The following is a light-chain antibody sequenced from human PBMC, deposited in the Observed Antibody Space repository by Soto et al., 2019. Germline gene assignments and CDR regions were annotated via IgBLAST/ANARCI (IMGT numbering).Light chain of an antibody. Sequence: QSALTQPPSASGSPGQSVTISCTGTSSDVGGYKFVSWYQQHPGKAPKLMIYEVTKRPSGVPDRFSGSKSGNTASLTVSGLQAEDEADYYCSSYAGSNGVVFGGGTKLTVL. CDR1: SSDVGGYKF. J-gene: IGLJ2*01. CDR3: SSYAGSNGVV. V-gene: IGLV2-8*01. CDR2: EVT.